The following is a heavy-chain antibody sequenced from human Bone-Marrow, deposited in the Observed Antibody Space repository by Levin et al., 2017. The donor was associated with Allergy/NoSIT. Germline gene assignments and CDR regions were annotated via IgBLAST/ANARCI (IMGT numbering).Heavy chain of an antibody. CDR3: AREGGYSYGSYYYGMDV. CDR1: GFTFSSYG. J-gene: IGHJ6*02. V-gene: IGHV3-33*01. Sequence: GGSLRLSCAASGFTFSSYGMHWVRQAPGKGLEWVAVIWYDGSNKYYADSVKGRFTISRDNSKNTLYLQMNSLRAEDTAVYYCAREGGYSYGSYYYGMDVWGQGTTVTVSS. D-gene: IGHD5-18*01. CDR2: IWYDGSNK.